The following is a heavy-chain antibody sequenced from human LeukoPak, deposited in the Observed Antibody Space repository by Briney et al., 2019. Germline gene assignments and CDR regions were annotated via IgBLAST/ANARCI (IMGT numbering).Heavy chain of an antibody. CDR1: GYTFTSYY. D-gene: IGHD6-13*01. CDR2: INPNSGGT. CDR3: ARGPYSSSWYYFDY. J-gene: IGHJ4*02. V-gene: IGHV1-2*02. Sequence: ASVKVSCKASGYTFTSYYMHWVRQAPGQGLEWMGWINPNSGGTNYAQKFQGRVTMTRDTSISTAYMELSRLRSDDTAVYYCARGPYSSSWYYFDYWGQGTLVTVSS.